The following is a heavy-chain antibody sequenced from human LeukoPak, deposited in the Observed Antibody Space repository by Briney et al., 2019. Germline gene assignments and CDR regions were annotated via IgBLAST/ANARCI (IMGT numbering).Heavy chain of an antibody. J-gene: IGHJ3*02. CDR1: GFTFSSYS. D-gene: IGHD2-15*01. CDR3: TTDYSDPGAFDI. V-gene: IGHV3-21*03. CDR2: ISSSSSYI. Sequence: GGSLRLSCAASGFTFSSYSMNWVRQAPGKGLEWVSFISSSSSYIYYADSVKGRFTISRDNAKKSLYLQMNSLKTEDTAVYYCTTDYSDPGAFDIWGQGTMVTVSS.